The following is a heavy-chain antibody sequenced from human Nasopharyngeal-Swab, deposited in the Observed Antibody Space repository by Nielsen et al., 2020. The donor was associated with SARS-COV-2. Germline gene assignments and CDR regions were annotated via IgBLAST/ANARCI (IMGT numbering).Heavy chain of an antibody. CDR1: GFTVSSNY. J-gene: IGHJ4*02. CDR2: IYSGGST. Sequence: GESLKISCAASGFTVSSNYMSWVRQAPGKGPEWVSVIYSGGSTYYADSVKGRFTISRDNSKNTLYLQMNSLRAEDTAVYYCARDPSKLRFDYWGQGTLVTVSS. CDR3: ARDPSKLRFDY. D-gene: IGHD4-11*01. V-gene: IGHV3-66*01.